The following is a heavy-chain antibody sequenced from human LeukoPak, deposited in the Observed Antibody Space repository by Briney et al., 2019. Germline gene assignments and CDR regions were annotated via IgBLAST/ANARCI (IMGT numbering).Heavy chain of an antibody. CDR3: ASCGSCYSDYYYYYGMDV. J-gene: IGHJ6*02. CDR2: ISAYNGNT. Sequence: GASVKVSCKASGYTCTSYGISWVRQAPGQGLEWMGWISAYNGNTNYAQKLQGRVTMTTDTSTSTAYMELRSLRSDDTAVYYCASCGSCYSDYYYYYGMDVWGQGTTVTVSS. V-gene: IGHV1-18*01. CDR1: GYTCTSYG. D-gene: IGHD2-15*01.